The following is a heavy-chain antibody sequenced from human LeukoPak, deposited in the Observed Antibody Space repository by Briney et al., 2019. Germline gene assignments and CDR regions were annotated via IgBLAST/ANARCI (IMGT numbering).Heavy chain of an antibody. D-gene: IGHD6-13*01. J-gene: IGHJ6*03. CDR2: INSDGSII. Sequence: GGSLRPSCAASGFTFSSHWMNWVRQAQGKGLVWVSRINSDGSIITYADSVKGRLTTFRDNAKNSLYLQMNSLRAEDTAVYYCARPGIAAASTYYYYYYMDVWGKGNTVTISS. CDR3: ARPGIAAASTYYYYYYMDV. V-gene: IGHV3-74*01. CDR1: GFTFSSHW.